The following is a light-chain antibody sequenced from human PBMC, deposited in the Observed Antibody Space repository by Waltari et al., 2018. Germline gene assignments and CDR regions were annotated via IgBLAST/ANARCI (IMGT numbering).Light chain of an antibody. V-gene: IGLV1-40*01. CDR1: RSNIGAGYD. CDR3: QSYDNSLNSV. Sequence: QSGLTQPPSVSGAPGPRVTIPCTGSRSNIGAGYDVHWYQLLPGTAPKVLIYGNTNRPSGVPDRFSGSKSGTSASLAITGLQAEDEADYYCQSYDNSLNSVFGGGTKLTVL. J-gene: IGLJ2*01. CDR2: GNT.